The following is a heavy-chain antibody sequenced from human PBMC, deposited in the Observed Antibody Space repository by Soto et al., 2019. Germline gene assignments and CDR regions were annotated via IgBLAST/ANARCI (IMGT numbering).Heavy chain of an antibody. J-gene: IGHJ2*01. CDR2: TSYSGST. V-gene: IGHV4-31*03. Sequence: QVQLQESGPGLVKPSQTLSLTCSVSGDSISSGGYYWNWIRQLPGKGLEGIGYTSYSGSTYYNPSLNSRATISVDTSKTHFSLKLTSVTAADTAVYYCARDEGAQFDWYFDLWGRGTLVTVSS. CDR3: ARDEGAQFDWYFDL. CDR1: GDSISSGGYY.